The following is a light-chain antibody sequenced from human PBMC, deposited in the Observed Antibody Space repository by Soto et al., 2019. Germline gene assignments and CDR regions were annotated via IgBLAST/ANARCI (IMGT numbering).Light chain of an antibody. Sequence: DIQLTESPSSPSASVGDKVTITCRASQSVRSDLNWGQQRPGTAPTLPFYDASSLQPGVPSRFSGSGSRTDFSLTISTLQPEDFATYNCQQSYCTTQWTFGKGTTVDIK. V-gene: IGKV1-39*01. CDR3: QQSYCTTQWT. CDR1: QSVRSD. J-gene: IGKJ1*01. CDR2: DAS.